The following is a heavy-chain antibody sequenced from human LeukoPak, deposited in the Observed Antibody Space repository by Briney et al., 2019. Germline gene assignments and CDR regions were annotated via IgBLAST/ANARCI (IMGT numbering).Heavy chain of an antibody. Sequence: GGSLRLSCAASGFTFSSYAMSWVRQALGKGLEWVSAISGSGGSTYYADSVKGRFTISRDNSKNTLYLQMNSLRAEDTAVYYCAKSPTPYCGGDCYSDYWGQGTLVTVSS. CDR1: GFTFSSYA. CDR2: ISGSGGST. V-gene: IGHV3-23*01. D-gene: IGHD2-21*02. J-gene: IGHJ4*02. CDR3: AKSPTPYCGGDCYSDY.